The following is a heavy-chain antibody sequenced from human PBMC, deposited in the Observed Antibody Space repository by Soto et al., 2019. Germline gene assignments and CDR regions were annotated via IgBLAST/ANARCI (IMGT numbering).Heavy chain of an antibody. D-gene: IGHD3-10*01. Sequence: GASVKVSCKASGYTFTTYTLQWLRQAPGQSLEWMGWINSGNGDTKYSQTFQGRVTITSDTSASTAYMELSSLTSEDTAVYYCTRDPGRSWFDPWGQGTLVTV. CDR3: TRDPGRSWFDP. V-gene: IGHV1-3*01. CDR2: INSGNGDT. J-gene: IGHJ5*02. CDR1: GYTFTTYT.